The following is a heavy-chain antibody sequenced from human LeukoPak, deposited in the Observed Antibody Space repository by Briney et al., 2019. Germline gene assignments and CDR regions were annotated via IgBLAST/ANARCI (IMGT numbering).Heavy chain of an antibody. CDR2: ISSSSSYI. J-gene: IGHJ3*02. Sequence: GGSPRLSCAASGFTFSIYSMNWVRQAPGKGLEWVSSISSSSSYIYYADSVKGRFTISRDNAKNSLYLQMNSLRAEDTAVYYCARIDQYYDFWSGRGYAFDIWGQGTMVTVSS. CDR1: GFTFSIYS. D-gene: IGHD3-3*01. CDR3: ARIDQYYDFWSGRGYAFDI. V-gene: IGHV3-21*01.